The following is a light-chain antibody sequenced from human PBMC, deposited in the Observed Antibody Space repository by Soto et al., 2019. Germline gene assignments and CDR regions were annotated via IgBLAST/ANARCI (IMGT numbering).Light chain of an antibody. CDR2: RAS. Sequence: EVLMTQSPDTLYVSPGERVTLSCRASQSVSDNLAWYQQKPGQGPRLLVYRASTRTLGIPARFSGSESGTEFTLTISSLQPEDFATYYCQQSYSTPITFGQGTRLEIK. J-gene: IGKJ5*01. CDR1: QSVSDN. CDR3: QQSYSTPIT. V-gene: IGKV3-15*01.